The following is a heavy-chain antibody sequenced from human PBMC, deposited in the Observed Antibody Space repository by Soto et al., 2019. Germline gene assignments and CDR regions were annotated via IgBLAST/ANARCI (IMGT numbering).Heavy chain of an antibody. CDR3: ARVNQLVGSSVFYYYYGMDV. CDR2: IYYSGST. Sequence: SETLAITCIFSGGSISIGDYSGSWIRQPPGKGLEWIGYIYYSGSTYYNPSLKSRVTISVDTSKNQFSLKLSSVTAADTAVYYCARVNQLVGSSVFYYYYGMDVWGQGTTVTVSS. J-gene: IGHJ6*01. D-gene: IGHD6-6*01. CDR1: GGSISIGDYS. V-gene: IGHV4-30-4*01.